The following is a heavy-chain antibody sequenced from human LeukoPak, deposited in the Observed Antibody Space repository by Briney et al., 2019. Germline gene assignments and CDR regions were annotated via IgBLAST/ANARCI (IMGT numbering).Heavy chain of an antibody. Sequence: ASVKVSCKASGYTFTGYYMHWVRQAPGQGLEWMGWINPNSGGTNYAQKFQGRVTTTRDTSISTAYMELSRLRSDDTAVYYCARDPGTYYYDSSGYYARVYYFDYWGQGTLVTVSS. CDR3: ARDPGTYYYDSSGYYARVYYFDY. J-gene: IGHJ4*02. CDR2: INPNSGGT. V-gene: IGHV1-2*02. CDR1: GYTFTGYY. D-gene: IGHD3-22*01.